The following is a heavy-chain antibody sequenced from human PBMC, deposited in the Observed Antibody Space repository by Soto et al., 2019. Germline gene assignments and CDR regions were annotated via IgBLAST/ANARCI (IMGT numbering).Heavy chain of an antibody. CDR3: AKVRDIVVVVAVYAWYMAV. J-gene: IGHJ6*03. CDR1: GFTFSSYA. CDR2: ISGSGGST. D-gene: IGHD2-15*01. Sequence: EVQLLESGGGLVQPGGSLRLSCAASGFTFSSYAMSWVRQAPGKGLEWVSAISGSGGSTYYADSVKGRFTISRDNSKNTLYLQMNRQMAEDPAVYYCAKVRDIVVVVAVYAWYMAVGGKGTTVTVSS. V-gene: IGHV3-23*01.